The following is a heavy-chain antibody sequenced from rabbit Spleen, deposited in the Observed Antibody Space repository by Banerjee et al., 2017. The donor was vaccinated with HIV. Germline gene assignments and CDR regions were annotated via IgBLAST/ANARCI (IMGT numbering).Heavy chain of an antibody. J-gene: IGHJ3*01. CDR2: INVVTGKA. CDR1: GFSFNDKDV. D-gene: IGHD4-2*01. V-gene: IGHV1S40*01. Sequence: QSLEESGGDLVKPGTSLTLTCTASGFSFNDKDVMCWVRQAPGKGLEWIACINVVTGKAVYANWAKGRFTFSKTSSTTVTLQMTSLTAADTATYFCARDVYSGGGFAEWSLWGQGTLVTVS. CDR3: ARDVYSGGGFAEWSL.